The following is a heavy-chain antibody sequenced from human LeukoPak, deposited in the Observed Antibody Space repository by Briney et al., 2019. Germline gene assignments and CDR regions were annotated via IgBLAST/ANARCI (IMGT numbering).Heavy chain of an antibody. V-gene: IGHV3-7*03. J-gene: IGHJ6*02. D-gene: IGHD3/OR15-3a*01. CDR3: ARKDVRSAMIFLDV. CDR1: GFTFRSHW. CDR2: INFDGSEK. Sequence: PGGPLRLSCVVSGFTFRSHWMSWVRQAPGKGLEGVANINFDGSEKHHVDSVKGRFTISRDNAKNSLYLQMNSLRADYTAVYFCARKDVRSAMIFLDVWGQGTTVTVSS.